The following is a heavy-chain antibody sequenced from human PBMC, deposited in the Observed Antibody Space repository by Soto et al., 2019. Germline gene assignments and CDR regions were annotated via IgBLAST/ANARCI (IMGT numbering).Heavy chain of an antibody. V-gene: IGHV3-48*02. D-gene: IGHD2-21*01. CDR1: GFTFSDYG. CDR3: AKLVTFASRASDY. CDR2: ISSNSATK. Sequence: PVGSLRLSCVVSGFTFSDYGMNWVRQAPGKGLEWIAYISSNSATKYYVDSVKGRFTISRDNAANSLYLQVNSLSDEDTAMYYCAKLVTFASRASDYWGQGTLVTVSS. J-gene: IGHJ4*02.